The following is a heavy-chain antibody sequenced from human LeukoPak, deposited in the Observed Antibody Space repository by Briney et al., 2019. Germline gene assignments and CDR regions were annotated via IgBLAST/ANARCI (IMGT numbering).Heavy chain of an antibody. V-gene: IGHV4-59*01. J-gene: IGHJ4*02. Sequence: PSETLSLTCTVSGGSISSYYRSWIRQPPGKGLEWIGYIYYSGSTNYNPSLKSRVTISVDTSKNQFSLKLSSVTAADTAVYYCARTLGGAFDYWGQGTLVTVSS. CDR2: IYYSGST. CDR1: GGSISSYY. CDR3: ARTLGGAFDY. D-gene: IGHD1-26*01.